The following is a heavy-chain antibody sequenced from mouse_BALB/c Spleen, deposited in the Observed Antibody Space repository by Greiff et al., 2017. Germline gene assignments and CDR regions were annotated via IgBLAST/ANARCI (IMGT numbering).Heavy chain of an antibody. J-gene: IGHJ1*01. V-gene: IGHV14-3*02. CDR1: GFYINDTY. CDR3: AREITTGFDV. D-gene: IGHD2-4*01. CDR2: IDPANGNT. Sequence: EVQLQQSGAELVTPGASVTLSCTASGFYINDTYMHWVQQRPEQGLEWIGRIDPANGNTKYAPKFKGKATITADTSSNTAYLQISSLTSEDTAVYYCAREITTGFDVWGAGTTVTVSS.